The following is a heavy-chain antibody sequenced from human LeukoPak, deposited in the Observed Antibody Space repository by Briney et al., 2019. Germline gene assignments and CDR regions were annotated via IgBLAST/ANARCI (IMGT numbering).Heavy chain of an antibody. J-gene: IGHJ4*02. V-gene: IGHV4-39*01. CDR1: GGSISSSDYY. D-gene: IGHD4-11*01. CDR2: IYYSGST. CDR3: ARAGFYSSVGLFDY. Sequence: SETLSLTCTVSGGSISSSDYYWGWIRQPPGKGLEWIGSIYYSGSTYYNPSLKSRVTISVDTSKNQFSLKLSSVTAADTAVYYCARAGFYSSVGLFDYWGQGTLVTVSS.